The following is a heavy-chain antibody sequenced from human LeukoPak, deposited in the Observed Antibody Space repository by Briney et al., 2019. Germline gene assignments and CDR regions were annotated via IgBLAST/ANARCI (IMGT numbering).Heavy chain of an antibody. CDR1: GGSISSYY. J-gene: IGHJ6*02. CDR2: INHSGST. V-gene: IGHV4-34*01. D-gene: IGHD5-18*01. CDR3: ARGTHSYGYYYYYGMDV. Sequence: SETLSLTCTVSGGSISSYYWSWIRQPPGKGLEWIGEINHSGSTNYNPSLKSRVTISVDTSKNQFSLKLSSVTAADAAVYYCARGTHSYGYYYYYGMDVWGQGTTVTVSS.